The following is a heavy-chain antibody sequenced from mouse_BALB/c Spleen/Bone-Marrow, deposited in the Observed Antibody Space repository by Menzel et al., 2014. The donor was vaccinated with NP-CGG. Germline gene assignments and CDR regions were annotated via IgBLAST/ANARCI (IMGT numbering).Heavy chain of an antibody. CDR2: IRTKANNHAT. D-gene: IGHD1-3*01. CDR3: TDIIRLRRYY. Sequence: DVQLQESGGGLVQPGGSMKISCAASGFTFSDAWMDWVRQSPEKGLEWVAEIRTKANNHATYYAESVKGRFTISRDNSKKSVYLQINSLRAEGADIYYCTDIIRLRRYYWGQGTSVTVSS. CDR1: GFTFSDAW. J-gene: IGHJ4*01. V-gene: IGHV6-6*01.